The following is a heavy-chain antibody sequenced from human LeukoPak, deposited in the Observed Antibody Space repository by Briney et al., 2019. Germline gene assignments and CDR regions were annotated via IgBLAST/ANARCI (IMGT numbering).Heavy chain of an antibody. V-gene: IGHV1-2*02. CDR1: GYTFTGYY. CDR3: ARDEIPVAGTGFDY. J-gene: IGHJ4*02. Sequence: AAVKVSCKASGYTFTGYYMHWVRQAPGQGRQWMGWINPDSGGTNYAQKFQGRVTLTRDTSISTAYMELSRLRSDDTAVYYCARDEIPVAGTGFDYWGQGTLVAVSS. D-gene: IGHD6-19*01. CDR2: INPDSGGT.